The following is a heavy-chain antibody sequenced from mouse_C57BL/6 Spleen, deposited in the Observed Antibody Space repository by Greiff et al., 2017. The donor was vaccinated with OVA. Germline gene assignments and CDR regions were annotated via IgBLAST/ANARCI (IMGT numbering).Heavy chain of an antibody. CDR1: GFTFSSYG. V-gene: IGHV5-6*02. Sequence: DVKLVESGGDLVKPGGSLKLSCAASGFTFSSYGMSWVRQTPDKRLEWVATISSGGSYTYYPDSVKGRFTISRDNAKNTLYLQMSSLKSEDTAMYYCARDGFHFDYWGQGTTLTVSS. J-gene: IGHJ2*01. CDR3: ARDGFHFDY. D-gene: IGHD2-3*01. CDR2: ISSGGSYT.